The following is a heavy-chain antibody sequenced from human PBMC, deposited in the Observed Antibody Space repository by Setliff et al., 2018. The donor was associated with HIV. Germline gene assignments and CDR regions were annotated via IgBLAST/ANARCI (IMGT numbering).Heavy chain of an antibody. V-gene: IGHV4-31*03. CDR2: IYYSGST. CDR3: ASGRGAKAGYDYFGS. D-gene: IGHD5-12*01. J-gene: IGHJ4*02. Sequence: SETLSLTCTVSGGSISSGGYYWSWIRQHPGKGLEWIGYIYYSGSTYYNPSLKSRVTISVDTSKNQFSLKLTSVTAADTALYYCASGRGAKAGYDYFGSWGQGTLVTAPQ. CDR1: GGSISSGGYY.